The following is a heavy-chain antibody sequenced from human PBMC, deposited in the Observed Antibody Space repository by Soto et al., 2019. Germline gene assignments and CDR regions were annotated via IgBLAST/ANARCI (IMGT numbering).Heavy chain of an antibody. CDR3: ARVALGIAARLRDYYYYYGMDV. CDR1: GFTFSNYE. J-gene: IGHJ6*02. D-gene: IGHD6-6*01. V-gene: IGHV3-48*03. Sequence: EVQLVESGGGLVQPGGSLRLSCATSGFTFSNYEMNWVRQAPGKGLEWVSSISSSSSYIYYADSVKGRFTISRDNAKNSLYLQMNSLRAEDTAVYYCARVALGIAARLRDYYYYYGMDVWGQGTTVTVSS. CDR2: ISSSSSYI.